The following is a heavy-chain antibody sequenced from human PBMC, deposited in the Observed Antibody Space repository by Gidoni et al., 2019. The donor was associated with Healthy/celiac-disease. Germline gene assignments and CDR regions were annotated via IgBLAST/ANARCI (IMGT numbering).Heavy chain of an antibody. V-gene: IGHV3-74*01. D-gene: IGHD5-12*01. CDR3: ARGLGDGYNWFPYYYYGMDV. J-gene: IGHJ6*02. Sequence: EVQLVESGGGLVQPGGSLRLSCAASGFTFSSYWMHWVRQAPGKGLVWVSRINSDGSSTSYADSVKGRFTISRDNAKNTLYLQMNSLRAEDTAVYYCARGLGDGYNWFPYYYYGMDVWGQGTTVTVSS. CDR2: INSDGSST. CDR1: GFTFSSYW.